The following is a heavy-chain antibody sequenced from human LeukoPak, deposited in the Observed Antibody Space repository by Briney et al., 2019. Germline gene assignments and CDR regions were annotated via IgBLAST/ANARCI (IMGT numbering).Heavy chain of an antibody. V-gene: IGHV3-20*04. CDR1: GFTFDDYG. Sequence: PGGSLRLSCAASGFTFDDYGMSWVRQAPGKGLEWVSGINWNGGSTGYADSVKGRFTISRDNAKNSLYLKMNSLRAEDTALYYCARVKVFSGYYAFDIWGQGTMVTVSS. CDR3: ARVKVFSGYYAFDI. D-gene: IGHD3-22*01. J-gene: IGHJ3*02. CDR2: INWNGGST.